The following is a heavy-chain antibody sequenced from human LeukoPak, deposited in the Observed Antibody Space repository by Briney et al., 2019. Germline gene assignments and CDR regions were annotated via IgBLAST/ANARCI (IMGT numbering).Heavy chain of an antibody. CDR1: GFTFNNDW. Sequence: GGSLRISCAASGFTFNNDWMNWVRQAPGKGLEWVGRIKSTVDGGTTDYAAPVKGRFTVSRDDSKNTVYLEMKSLKTEDTAVYYCTTGGNVIVANTRTFDIWGQGTMVTVSS. CDR2: IKSTVDGGTT. V-gene: IGHV3-15*07. D-gene: IGHD5-12*01. J-gene: IGHJ3*02. CDR3: TTGGNVIVANTRTFDI.